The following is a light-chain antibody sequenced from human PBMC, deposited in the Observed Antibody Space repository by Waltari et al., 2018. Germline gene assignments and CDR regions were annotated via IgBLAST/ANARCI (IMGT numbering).Light chain of an antibody. Sequence: DIQMTQSPSTLSASVGDRVIFSCRASQRISTWLAWYQQKPGKAPKLLIYKACTLESGVTSRCSGSGSGTEFTLTISSLQPEDFATDYCQQYNSYSLLSFGGGTKVEIK. J-gene: IGKJ4*01. CDR2: KAC. V-gene: IGKV1-5*03. CDR3: QQYNSYSLLS. CDR1: QRISTW.